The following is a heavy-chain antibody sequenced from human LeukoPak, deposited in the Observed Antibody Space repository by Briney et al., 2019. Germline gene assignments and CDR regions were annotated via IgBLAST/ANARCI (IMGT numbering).Heavy chain of an antibody. CDR3: VRRGSGSSSPFAY. CDR1: GFSFSTYA. Sequence: GGSLRLSCAASGFSFSTYAMSWARQAPGKGLEWVSGISGSGETSYYAASVKGRLTTSRDNSNNTLYLQMTSLRADDTAVYYCVRRGSGSSSPFAYWGQGALVIVSS. D-gene: IGHD6-6*01. J-gene: IGHJ4*02. CDR2: ISGSGETS. V-gene: IGHV3-23*01.